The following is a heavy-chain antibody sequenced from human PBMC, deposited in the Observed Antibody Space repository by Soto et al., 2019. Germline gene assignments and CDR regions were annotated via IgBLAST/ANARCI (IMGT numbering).Heavy chain of an antibody. V-gene: IGHV4-31*03. CDR2: IYYTGNT. CDR3: ASGHDAYKVRY. D-gene: IGHD1-1*01. J-gene: IGHJ4*02. Sequence: QVQLQESGPGLVKPSQTLSLTCTVSGGSISSGGTGSYWTWIRQLPGKGLEWIGYIYYTGNTYYTPSLKSRPTISIDTSENQFSLKVTSVTAADTAVYFCASGHDAYKVRYWGQGTLVTVSS. CDR1: GGSISSGGTGSY.